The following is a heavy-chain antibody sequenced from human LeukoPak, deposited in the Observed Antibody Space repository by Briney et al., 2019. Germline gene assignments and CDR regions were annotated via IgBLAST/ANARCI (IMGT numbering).Heavy chain of an antibody. CDR3: ARRDRAKGYNWFDP. J-gene: IGHJ5*02. CDR1: GYSISSGYY. Sequence: PSETLSLTCAVSGYSISSGYYWGWIRQPPGKGLEWIGSIYHSGSTYYNPSLKSRVTISADTSKNQFSLKLSSVTAADTAVYYCARRDRAKGYNWFDPWGQGTLVTVSS. V-gene: IGHV4-38-2*01. CDR2: IYHSGST.